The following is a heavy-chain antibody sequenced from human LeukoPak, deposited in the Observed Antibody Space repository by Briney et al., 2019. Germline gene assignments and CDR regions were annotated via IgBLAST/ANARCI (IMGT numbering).Heavy chain of an antibody. J-gene: IGHJ4*02. V-gene: IGHV4-59*12. CDR3: ARDGLRSGYSYGYFDY. CDR1: GGSISSYY. Sequence: SETLPLTCTVSGGSISSYYWSWIPQPPGKGLEWIGYVYYSGSTNYNPSLKSRVTISVDTSKNQFSLKLSSVTAADAAVYYCARDGLRSGYSYGYFDYWGQGTLVTVSS. CDR2: VYYSGST. D-gene: IGHD5-18*01.